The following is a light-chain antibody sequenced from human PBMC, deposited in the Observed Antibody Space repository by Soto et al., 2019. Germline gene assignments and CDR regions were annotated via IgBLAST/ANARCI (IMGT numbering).Light chain of an antibody. CDR3: QQYGSSTDT. CDR1: QSVTSTF. CDR2: GAS. J-gene: IGKJ1*01. V-gene: IGKV3-20*01. Sequence: IVLTQSPGTLSLSPGERATLSCRASQSVTSTFLAWYQQKPGQAPRLLIYGASSRATGIPDRFSGSGSGTDFTLTISRLEPEDFAVYYCQQYGSSTDTFGQGTKVDIK.